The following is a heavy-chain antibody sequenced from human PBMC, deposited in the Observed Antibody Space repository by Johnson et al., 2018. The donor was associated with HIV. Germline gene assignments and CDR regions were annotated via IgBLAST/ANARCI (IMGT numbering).Heavy chain of an antibody. CDR1: GFIFGDHI. CDR3: TRMMRYERSGSPGVDALDI. Sequence: VQVVESGGGLVQPGRSLRLSCTASGFIFGDHIMNWFRQAPGKGLEWVGFIRSKAYGGTTEYAASVNGRFIISRDDSKSIAYLQRNSLKTEDTAVDYCTRMMRYERSGSPGVDALDILGQGTMVTVSS. J-gene: IGHJ3*02. V-gene: IGHV3-49*03. CDR2: IRSKAYGGTT. D-gene: IGHD3-22*01.